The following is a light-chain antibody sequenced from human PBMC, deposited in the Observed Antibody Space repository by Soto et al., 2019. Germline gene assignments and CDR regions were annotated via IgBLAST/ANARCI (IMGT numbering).Light chain of an antibody. Sequence: EIVMTQSPATLSVSPGDRATLSCRAGQPLNNNVAWYQLKPGQAPRLLIYGTSTRATGISARFSGGGSGTEFTLTISSLQSEDFAVYYCQQYEKWPPSITFGQGTRLEIK. V-gene: IGKV3-15*01. CDR2: GTS. J-gene: IGKJ5*01. CDR1: QPLNNN. CDR3: QQYEKWPPSIT.